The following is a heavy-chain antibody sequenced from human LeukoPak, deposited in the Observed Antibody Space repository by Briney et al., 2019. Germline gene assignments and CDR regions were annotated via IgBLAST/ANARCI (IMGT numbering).Heavy chain of an antibody. J-gene: IGHJ4*02. V-gene: IGHV4-39*07. CDR3: ARAGRGYYDSSGYYFDY. D-gene: IGHD3-22*01. CDR2: IYYSGST. CDR1: GGSISSSSYY. Sequence: SETLSLTCTVSGGSISSSSYYWGWIRQPPGKGLEWIGSIYYSGSTNYNPSLKSRVTISIDTSKNQFSLKLNSVTTADTAVYYCARAGRGYYDSSGYYFDYWGQGTLVTVSS.